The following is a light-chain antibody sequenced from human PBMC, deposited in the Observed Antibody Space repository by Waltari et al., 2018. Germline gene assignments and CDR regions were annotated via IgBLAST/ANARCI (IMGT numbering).Light chain of an antibody. Sequence: EIVMTQSPATLSVSPGERATLSCRASQSISSNLAWYQHKPGQPPRLLVYGASTRATGFPARFSGGGSGTEFTLTISSLQSEDFAVYYCQQYSEWPYTFGQGTKLEIK. J-gene: IGKJ2*01. CDR2: GAS. V-gene: IGKV3-15*01. CDR1: QSISSN. CDR3: QQYSEWPYT.